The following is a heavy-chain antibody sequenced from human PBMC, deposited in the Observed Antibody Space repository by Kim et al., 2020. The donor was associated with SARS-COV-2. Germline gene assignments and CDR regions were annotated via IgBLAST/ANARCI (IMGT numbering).Heavy chain of an antibody. CDR2: IWYDGSRK. CDR3: ARDGQSVAPYAMDV. Sequence: GGSLRLSCAASGFSFSSHAIHWVRQAPGKGLEWVAYIWYDGSRKEYADSVKGRFSISRDNSKNTLFLEVNSLRTEDTAVYYCARDGQSVAPYAMDVWGQVTTVTVSS. J-gene: IGHJ6*02. CDR1: GFSFSSHA. D-gene: IGHD5-12*01. V-gene: IGHV3-33*01.